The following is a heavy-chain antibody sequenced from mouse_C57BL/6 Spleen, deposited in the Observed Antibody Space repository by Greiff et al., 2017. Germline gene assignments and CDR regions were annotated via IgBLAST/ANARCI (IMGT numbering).Heavy chain of an antibody. J-gene: IGHJ1*03. Sequence: EVMLVESEGGLVQPGSSMKLSCTASGFTFSDYYMAWVRQVPEKGLEWVANINYDGSSTYYLDSLKSRFINSGDNAKNILYLQMSSLKSEDTATYYCARDGIYYDVWGTGTTVTVSS. D-gene: IGHD4-1*01. V-gene: IGHV5-16*01. CDR2: INYDGSST. CDR3: ARDGIYYDV. CDR1: GFTFSDYY.